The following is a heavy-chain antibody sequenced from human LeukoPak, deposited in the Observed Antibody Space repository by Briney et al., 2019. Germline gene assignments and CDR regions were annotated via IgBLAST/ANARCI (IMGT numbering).Heavy chain of an antibody. CDR1: GCTFTGYY. V-gene: IGHV1-2*02. CDR2: INPNSGGT. Sequence: ASVKVSCKASGCTFTGYYMHWVRQAPGQGLEWMGWINPNSGGTNYAQKFQGRVTMTRDTSISTAYMELSRLRSDDTAVYYCARVSGGYYDSSGYVDYWGQGTLVTVSS. CDR3: ARVSGGYYDSSGYVDY. J-gene: IGHJ4*02. D-gene: IGHD3-22*01.